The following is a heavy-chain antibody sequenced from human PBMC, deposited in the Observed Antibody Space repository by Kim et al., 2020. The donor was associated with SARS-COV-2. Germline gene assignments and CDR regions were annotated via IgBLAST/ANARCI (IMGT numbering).Heavy chain of an antibody. CDR1: GGSFSGYY. CDR3: ARVTSGHTYYYDSSGYGMDV. CDR2: INHSGST. D-gene: IGHD3-22*01. Sequence: SETLSLTCAVYGGSFSGYYWSWIRQPPGKGLEWIGEINHSGSTNYNPSLKSRVTISVDTSKNQFSLKLSSVTAADTAVYYCARVTSGHTYYYDSSGYGMDVWGQGTTVTVSS. V-gene: IGHV4-34*01. J-gene: IGHJ6*02.